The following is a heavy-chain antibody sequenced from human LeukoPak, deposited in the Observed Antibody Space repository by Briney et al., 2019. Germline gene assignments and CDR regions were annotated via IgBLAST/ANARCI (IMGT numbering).Heavy chain of an antibody. CDR2: IYYSGST. Sequence: SETLSLTCTVSGGSISSYYWSWIRQPPGKGLEWIGYIYYSGSTNYNPSLKSRVIISVDRSKKQFSLELTSVTAADTAVYYCARDAPPSSFDIWGQGTMVTVSS. J-gene: IGHJ3*02. CDR3: ARDAPPSSFDI. V-gene: IGHV4-59*01. CDR1: GGSISSYY.